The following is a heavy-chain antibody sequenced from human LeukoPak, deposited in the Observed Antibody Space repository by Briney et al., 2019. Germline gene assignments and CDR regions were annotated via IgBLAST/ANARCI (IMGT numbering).Heavy chain of an antibody. D-gene: IGHD3-16*02. J-gene: IGHJ4*02. CDR2: IYSGGST. CDR3: EVSVWGSYRQLDY. Sequence: TGGSLRLSCAASGFTFSSYSMTWVRQAPGKGLEWVSVIYSGGSTYYADSVKGRFTISRDNSKNTLYLQMNSLRAEDTAVYYCEVSVWGSYRQLDYWGQGTLVTVSS. CDR1: GFTFSSYS. V-gene: IGHV3-53*01.